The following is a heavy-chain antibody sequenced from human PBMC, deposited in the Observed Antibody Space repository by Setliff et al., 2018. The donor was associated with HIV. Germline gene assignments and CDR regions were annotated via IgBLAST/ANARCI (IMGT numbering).Heavy chain of an antibody. D-gene: IGHD3-22*01. J-gene: IGHJ1*01. CDR2: INPNSGGT. CDR3: ARDRGGLDDSSGYPYIPEYFQH. CDR1: GYTFTGYY. V-gene: IGHV1-2*02. Sequence: GASVKVSCKASGYTFTGYYMHWVRQAPGQGLEWMGWINPNSGGTNYAQKFQGRVTMTRDTTISTAYMELSRLRSDDTAVYYGARDRGGLDDSSGYPYIPEYFQHWGQGTLVTVSS.